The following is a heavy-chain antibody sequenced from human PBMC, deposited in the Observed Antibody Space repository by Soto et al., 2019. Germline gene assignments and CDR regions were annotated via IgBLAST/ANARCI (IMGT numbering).Heavy chain of an antibody. D-gene: IGHD6-13*01. Sequence: QVQLVQSGAEVKKPGASVKVSCKASGYTFTSYGISWVRQAPGQGLERMGWISAYNGKTNYAQKHQGRVTMTTDTSTNTAYMELRSLRSDDTAVYYCARSIAAAVDFDYWGQGTLVTVSS. CDR1: GYTFTSYG. CDR2: ISAYNGKT. V-gene: IGHV1-18*01. CDR3: ARSIAAAVDFDY. J-gene: IGHJ4*02.